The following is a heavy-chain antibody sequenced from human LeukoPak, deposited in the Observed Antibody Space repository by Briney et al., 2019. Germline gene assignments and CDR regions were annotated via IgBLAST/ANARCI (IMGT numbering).Heavy chain of an antibody. Sequence: PGGSLRLSCAASGFTFSSYDMNWVRQAPGKGLEWVSYISSSGTTIYYADSVKGRFTISRDNAKNSLYLQMNSLRAEDTAVYYCARMYSSGLFDYWGQGTLVTVSS. CDR1: GFTFSSYD. CDR2: ISSSGTTI. CDR3: ARMYSSGLFDY. D-gene: IGHD6-19*01. V-gene: IGHV3-48*03. J-gene: IGHJ4*02.